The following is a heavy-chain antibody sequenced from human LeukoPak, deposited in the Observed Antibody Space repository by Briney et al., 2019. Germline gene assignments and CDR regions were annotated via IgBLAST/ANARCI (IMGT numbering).Heavy chain of an antibody. D-gene: IGHD2-15*01. CDR2: INHSGST. Sequence: SETLSLTCAVYGGSFSGYYWSWIRQPPGKGLEWIGEINHSGSTNYSPSLKSRVTISVDTSKNQFSLKLSSVTAADTAVYYCARLGYCSGGSCYPIDYWGQGTLVTVSS. V-gene: IGHV4-34*01. CDR1: GGSFSGYY. J-gene: IGHJ4*02. CDR3: ARLGYCSGGSCYPIDY.